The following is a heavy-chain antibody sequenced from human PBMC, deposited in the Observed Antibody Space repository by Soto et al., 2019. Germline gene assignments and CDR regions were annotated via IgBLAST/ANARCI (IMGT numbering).Heavy chain of an antibody. CDR1: GYSFSGNL. V-gene: IGHV5-51*01. CDR2: IYPGDSDT. J-gene: IGHJ4*02. Sequence: GESLKISCKASGYSFSGNLITWVRQMPVKGLECMGVIYPGDSDTRYSPSFEGQVTISVDKSITTAYLPWSSLQASDTGMYYCARIDIPAGTVAEYWGQGTLVTFYS. D-gene: IGHD6-13*01. CDR3: ARIDIPAGTVAEY.